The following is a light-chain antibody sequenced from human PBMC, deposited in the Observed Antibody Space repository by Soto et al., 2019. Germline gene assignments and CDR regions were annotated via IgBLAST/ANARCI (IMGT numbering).Light chain of an antibody. CDR3: MPATHWPPLT. J-gene: IGKJ4*01. Sequence: DVVMTQSPLSLPVTLGQPASISCRSSQSLVYSDGNTYLNWFQQRPGQSPRRLTYKVSNRDSGVQETYSGRKAGSKFTLKIGRVAAEDVGVYYCMPATHWPPLTCAGENKVEIK. V-gene: IGKV2-30*01. CDR2: KVS. CDR1: QSLVYSDGNTY.